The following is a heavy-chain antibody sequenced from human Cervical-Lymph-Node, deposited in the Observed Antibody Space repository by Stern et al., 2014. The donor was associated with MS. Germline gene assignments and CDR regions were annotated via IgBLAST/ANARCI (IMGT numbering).Heavy chain of an antibody. Sequence: VQLVQSGAELKKPGESLKISCQTSGYNFISHWIAWVRQVPGKGLEWIGIIYPGDSDVRYSPSFQGHVTISVDKSITTAYLQWNSLKASDTAVYYCARWSVACDYWGLGALITVSS. CDR3: ARWSVACDY. CDR1: GYNFISHW. J-gene: IGHJ4*02. D-gene: IGHD2-21*01. CDR2: IYPGDSDV. V-gene: IGHV5-51*03.